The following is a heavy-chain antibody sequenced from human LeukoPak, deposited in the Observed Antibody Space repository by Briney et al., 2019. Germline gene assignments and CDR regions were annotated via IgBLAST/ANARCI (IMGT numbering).Heavy chain of an antibody. D-gene: IGHD5-24*01. CDR1: GGSISSGGYY. CDR2: IYYSGST. V-gene: IGHV4-31*03. J-gene: IGHJ6*03. Sequence: SETLSLTCTVSGGSISSGGYYWSWIRQHPGKGLEWIGYIYYSGSTYYNPSLKSRVTISVDTSKNQFSLKLSSVTAADTAVYYCAGEMAQDYYYMDVWGKGTTVTVSS. CDR3: AGEMAQDYYYMDV.